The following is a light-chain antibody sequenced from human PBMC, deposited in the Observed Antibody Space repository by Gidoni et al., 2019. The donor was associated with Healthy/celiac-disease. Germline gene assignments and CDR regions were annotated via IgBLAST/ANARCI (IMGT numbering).Light chain of an antibody. CDR3: QQRSNWPPIFT. CDR2: DAS. Sequence: EIVLTQSPATLSLSPGERATLSCRASQSVSSYLDWYQQKPGQAPRLLIDDASNRATGIPARFSGSGSGTDFTLTISILEPEDFAVYYCQQRSNWPPIFTFGPGTKVDIK. V-gene: IGKV3-11*01. CDR1: QSVSSY. J-gene: IGKJ3*01.